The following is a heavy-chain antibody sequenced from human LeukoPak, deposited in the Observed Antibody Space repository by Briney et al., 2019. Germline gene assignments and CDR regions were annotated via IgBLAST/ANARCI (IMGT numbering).Heavy chain of an antibody. D-gene: IGHD1-26*01. CDR3: ARRSGSYELDY. CDR1: GFTLSNAW. V-gene: IGHV3-21*01. CDR2: ISSSSSYI. J-gene: IGHJ4*02. Sequence: SGGSLRLSCAAPGFTLSNAWMNWVRQAPGKGLEWVSSISSSSSYIYYADSVKGRFTISRDNAKNSLYLQMNSLRAEDTAVYYCARRSGSYELDYWGQGTLVTVSS.